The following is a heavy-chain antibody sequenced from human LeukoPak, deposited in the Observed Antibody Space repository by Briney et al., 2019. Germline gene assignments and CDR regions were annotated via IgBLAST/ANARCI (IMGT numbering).Heavy chain of an antibody. CDR2: ISAYSGNT. CDR1: GYTFTSYS. Sequence: AAAVKLSRTSSGYTFTSYSICWGCVRHGQGMGRKGWISAYSGNTNYAQKLQGRVTMTTDTSTSTAYMELRSLRSDDTAVYYCARTLGYCYYYMDVWGKGTTVTVSS. J-gene: IGHJ6*03. CDR3: ARTLGYCYYYMDV. V-gene: IGHV1-18*01.